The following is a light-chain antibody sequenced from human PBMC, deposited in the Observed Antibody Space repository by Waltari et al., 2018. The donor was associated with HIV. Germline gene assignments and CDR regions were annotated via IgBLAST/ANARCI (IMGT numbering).Light chain of an antibody. J-gene: IGLJ3*02. CDR3: QSYDSSLSAWV. CDR2: GNS. V-gene: IGLV1-40*01. Sequence: QSVLTQPPSVSGAPGQRVTISCTGSSSTIGAGYDVTWYQQLPGTAPNLLIYGNSNRPSGVPDRFSGSKSGTSASLAITGLQAEDEADYYCQSYDSSLSAWVFGGGTRLTVL. CDR1: SSTIGAGYD.